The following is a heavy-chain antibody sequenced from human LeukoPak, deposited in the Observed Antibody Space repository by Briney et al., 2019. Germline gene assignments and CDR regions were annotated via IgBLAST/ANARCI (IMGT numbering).Heavy chain of an antibody. CDR3: ARYPDTNIAVHDAFDI. D-gene: IGHD5-18*01. V-gene: IGHV4-4*02. Sequence: SETLSLTCAVSGGSISSSNWWSWVRQPPGKGLEWIGEIYHSGSTNYNPSLKSRVTISVDKSKNQFSLKLSSVTAVDTAVYYCARYPDTNIAVHDAFDIWGQGTMVTVSS. J-gene: IGHJ3*02. CDR2: IYHSGST. CDR1: GGSISSSNW.